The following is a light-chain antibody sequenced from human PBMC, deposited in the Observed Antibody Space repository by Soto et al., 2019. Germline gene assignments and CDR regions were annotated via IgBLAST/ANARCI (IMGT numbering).Light chain of an antibody. J-gene: IGKJ1*01. V-gene: IGKV3-15*01. CDR1: QSVSSY. CDR2: DAS. CDR3: HQYNDWPPA. Sequence: EIVLTQSPATLSLSPGERATLSCRASQSVSSYLAWYQQKPGQAPRLLIYDASTRATGIPARFSGSGSGTEFTLTISSLQSEDFAVFYCHQYNDWPPAFGQGTKVDIK.